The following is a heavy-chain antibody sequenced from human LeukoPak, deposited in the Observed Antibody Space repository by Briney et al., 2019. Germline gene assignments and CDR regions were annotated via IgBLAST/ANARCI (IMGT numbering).Heavy chain of an antibody. V-gene: IGHV4-39*02. CDR2: IYYSGST. CDR1: GGSISGSTYY. J-gene: IGHJ4*02. CDR3: AREAIVDGYFDY. Sequence: KPSETLSLTCTVSGGSISGSTYYWGWIRQPPGKGLEWIGSIYYSGSTYYNPSLKSRVTTSVDTSKNQFSLKLSSVTAADTAVYYCAREAIVDGYFDYWGQGTLVTVSS. D-gene: IGHD2-15*01.